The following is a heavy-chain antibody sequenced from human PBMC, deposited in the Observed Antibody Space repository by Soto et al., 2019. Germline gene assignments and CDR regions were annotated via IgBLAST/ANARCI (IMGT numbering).Heavy chain of an antibody. CDR2: FDPEDGDT. D-gene: IGHD2-8*01. CDR1: GYTLTELS. J-gene: IGHJ1*01. V-gene: IGHV1-24*01. Sequence: ASVKVSCKVSGYTLTELSMHWVRQAPGKGLEWMGGFDPEDGDTIYAQKFQGRVTITADKSTSTAYMELSSLRSEDTAVYYCARASGSEWYFQHWGQGTLVTVSS. CDR3: ARASGSEWYFQH.